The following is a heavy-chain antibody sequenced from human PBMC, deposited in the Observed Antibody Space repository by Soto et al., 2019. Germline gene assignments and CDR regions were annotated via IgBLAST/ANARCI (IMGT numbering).Heavy chain of an antibody. V-gene: IGHV4-34*01. CDR2: INHSGST. CDR1: GGSFSGYY. D-gene: IGHD3-9*01. Sequence: QVQLQQWGAGLLKPSETLSLTCAVYGGSFSGYYWSWIRQPPGKGLEWIGEINHSGSTNYNPSLKSRVTISVDTSKNQFSLKLSSVTAADTAVYYCARVAVLRYFDWGQGTLVTVSS. CDR3: ARVAVLRYFD. J-gene: IGHJ4*02.